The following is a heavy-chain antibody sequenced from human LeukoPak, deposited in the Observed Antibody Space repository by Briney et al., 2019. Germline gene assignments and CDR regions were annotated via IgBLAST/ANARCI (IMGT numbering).Heavy chain of an antibody. CDR3: ASQDDYGDYVEVY. J-gene: IGHJ4*02. V-gene: IGHV4-34*01. CDR1: GGSFSGYY. Sequence: PSETLSLTCAVYGGSFSGYYWSWIRQPPGKGLEWIGEINHSGSTNYNPSLKSRVTISVDTSKNQFSLKLCSVTAADTAVYYCASQDDYGDYVEVYWGQGTLVTVSS. CDR2: INHSGST. D-gene: IGHD4-17*01.